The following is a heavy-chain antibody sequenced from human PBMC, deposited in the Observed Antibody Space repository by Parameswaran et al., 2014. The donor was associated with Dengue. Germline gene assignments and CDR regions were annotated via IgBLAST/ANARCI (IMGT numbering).Heavy chain of an antibody. Sequence: VRQAPGKGLEWVGFIRSKAYGGTTEYAASVKGRFTISRDDSKSIAYLQMNSLKTEDTAVYYCTREGGTVVTAIPFFGYWGQGTLVTVSS. CDR2: IRSKAYGGTT. CDR3: TREGGTVVTAIPFFGY. V-gene: IGHV3-49*02. D-gene: IGHD2-21*02. J-gene: IGHJ4*02.